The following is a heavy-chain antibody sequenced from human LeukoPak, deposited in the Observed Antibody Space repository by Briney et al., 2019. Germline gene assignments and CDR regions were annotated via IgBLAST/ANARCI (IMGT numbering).Heavy chain of an antibody. D-gene: IGHD6-19*01. CDR3: ARGLYSSGWEDAFDI. CDR2: INHSGST. Sequence: SETLSLTCTVSAGSISLYNTYYWNWIRQSPGKGLEWIGEINHSGSTNYNPSLKSRVTISVDTSKNQFSLKLSSVTAADTAVYYCARGLYSSGWEDAFDIWGQGTMVTVSS. CDR1: AGSISLYNTYY. V-gene: IGHV4-34*01. J-gene: IGHJ3*02.